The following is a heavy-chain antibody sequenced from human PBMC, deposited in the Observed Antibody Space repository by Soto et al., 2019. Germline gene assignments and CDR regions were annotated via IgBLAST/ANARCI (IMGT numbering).Heavy chain of an antibody. J-gene: IGHJ4*02. CDR3: AKDYGITGTQGSFDY. CDR1: GFTVSSYG. CDR2: ISYDGSNK. D-gene: IGHD1-20*01. V-gene: IGHV3-30*18. Sequence: PGGSLRPSCAASGFTVSSYGIHWVRQAPGKGLEWVAVISYDGSNKYYADSVKGRFTTSRDNSKNTLCLQMNSLRAEDTAVYYCAKDYGITGTQGSFDYWGKGTLVTVSS.